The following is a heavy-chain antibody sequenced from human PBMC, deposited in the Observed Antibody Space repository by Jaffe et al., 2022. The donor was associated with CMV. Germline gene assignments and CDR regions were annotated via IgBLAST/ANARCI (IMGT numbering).Heavy chain of an antibody. Sequence: QVQLQQWGAGLLKPSETLSLTCAVYGGSFSGYYWSWIRQPPGKGLEWIGEINHSGSTNYNPSLKSRVTISVDTSKNQFSLKLSSVTAADTAVYYCARVGVRWLQFPNNWFDPWGQGTLVTVSS. D-gene: IGHD5-12*01. CDR3: ARVGVRWLQFPNNWFDP. V-gene: IGHV4-34*01. CDR1: GGSFSGYY. CDR2: INHSGST. J-gene: IGHJ5*02.